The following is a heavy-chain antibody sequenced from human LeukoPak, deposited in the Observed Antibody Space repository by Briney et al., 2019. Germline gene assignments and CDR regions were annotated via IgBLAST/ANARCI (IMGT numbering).Heavy chain of an antibody. J-gene: IGHJ5*02. CDR2: ISGSSGTI. Sequence: GGSLRLSCAASGFIFSNHNMNWVRQAPGKGLEWISYISGSSGTIHYADSVKGRFSISRDNTRNLLFLQMSGLRDEDTAVYYCASSSYDTDAYYYAWGQGTLVTVSS. CDR3: ASSSYDTDAYYYA. D-gene: IGHD3-22*01. CDR1: GFIFSNHN. V-gene: IGHV3-48*02.